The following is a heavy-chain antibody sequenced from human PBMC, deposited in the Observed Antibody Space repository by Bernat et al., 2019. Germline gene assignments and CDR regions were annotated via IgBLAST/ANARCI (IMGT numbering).Heavy chain of an antibody. CDR2: ISYDGSNK. CDR1: GFTFSSYA. D-gene: IGHD1-26*01. CDR3: ASSALEHDY. V-gene: IGHV3-30-3*01. Sequence: VQLLESGGGLVQPGGSLRLSCAASGFTFSSYAMSWVRQAPGKGLEWVAVISYDGSNKYYADSVKGRFTISRDNSKNTLYLQMNSLRAEDTAVYYCASSALEHDYWGQGTLVTVSS. J-gene: IGHJ4*02.